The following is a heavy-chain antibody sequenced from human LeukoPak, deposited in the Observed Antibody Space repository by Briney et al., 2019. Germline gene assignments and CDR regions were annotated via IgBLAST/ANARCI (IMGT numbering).Heavy chain of an antibody. D-gene: IGHD6-13*01. J-gene: IGHJ3*02. CDR1: GFTFSSYA. CDR3: ARDRLIAAAGTESAFDI. CDR2: ISSSSSYI. Sequence: PGGSLRLSCAASGFTFSSYAMSWVRQAPGKGLEWVSSISSSSSYIYYADSVKGRFTISRDNAKNSLYLQMNSLRAEDTAVYYCARDRLIAAAGTESAFDIWGQGTMVTVSS. V-gene: IGHV3-21*01.